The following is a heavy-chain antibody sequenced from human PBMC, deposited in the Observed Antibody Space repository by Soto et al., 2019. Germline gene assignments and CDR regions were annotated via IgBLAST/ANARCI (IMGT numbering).Heavy chain of an antibody. CDR2: VSGSYDST. Sequence: EVQLLESGGGLVQPGGSLRLSCAASGFTFSNYAMSWVRQAPGKGLEWVSSVSGSYDSTYYADSVKGRFTISRDKSKNTLYLQMSSLRAEDTAVYYCAREAGDVCWYFDLGGRGTLVTVSS. D-gene: IGHD7-27*01. CDR1: GFTFSNYA. CDR3: AREAGDVCWYFDL. J-gene: IGHJ2*01. V-gene: IGHV3-23*01.